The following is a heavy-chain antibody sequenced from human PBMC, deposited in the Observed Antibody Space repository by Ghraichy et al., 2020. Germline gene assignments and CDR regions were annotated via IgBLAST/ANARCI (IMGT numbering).Heavy chain of an antibody. CDR3: AKVRALWFGELDEEYFDY. J-gene: IGHJ4*02. CDR1: GFTFSSYA. V-gene: IGHV3-23*01. CDR2: VSGGGGST. Sequence: GGSLRLSCAASGFTFSSYAMSWVRQAPGKGLEWVSAVSGGGGSTYYADSVKGRFTISRDNSKNTLYLQMNSLRAEDTAVYYCAKVRALWFGELDEEYFDYWGQGTLVTVSS. D-gene: IGHD3-10*01.